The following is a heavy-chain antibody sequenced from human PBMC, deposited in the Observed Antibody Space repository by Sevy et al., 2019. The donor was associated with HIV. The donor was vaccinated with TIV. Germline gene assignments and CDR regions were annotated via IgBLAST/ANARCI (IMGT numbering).Heavy chain of an antibody. Sequence: GGSLRLSCAASGFTFSNYFMNWVRQAPGKGLEWVSSISSGSSYIFYADSVKGRFTISRDNDKNSLYLHMNSLRAEDTAVYYCAGGDYYGSLYYFDYWGPGTLVTVSS. V-gene: IGHV3-21*01. J-gene: IGHJ4*02. CDR3: AGGDYYGSLYYFDY. CDR1: GFTFSNYF. CDR2: ISSGSSYI. D-gene: IGHD3-10*01.